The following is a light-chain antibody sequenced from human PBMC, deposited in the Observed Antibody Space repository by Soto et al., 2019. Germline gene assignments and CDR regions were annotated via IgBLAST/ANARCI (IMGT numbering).Light chain of an antibody. CDR3: LLSFGDVWV. V-gene: IGLV7-43*01. Sequence: QAVVTQEPSLTVSPGGTVTLTCASSTGAVTSNFYPNWFQQKPGQAPRPLISRTSDRHSWTPARFSGSLLGDKAALTLSGLEPGDGAGYYCLLSFGDVWVFGGGNKPTVL. CDR1: TGAVTSNFY. J-gene: IGLJ3*02. CDR2: RTS.